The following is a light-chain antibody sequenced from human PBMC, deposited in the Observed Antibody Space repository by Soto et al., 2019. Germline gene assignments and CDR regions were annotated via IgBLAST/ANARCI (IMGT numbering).Light chain of an antibody. J-gene: IGKJ1*01. V-gene: IGKV1-39*01. CDR2: ATS. CDR3: QQSSDSPQT. Sequence: QMTQSPSSLSASVGDRVTITCRASQSIATFLNWYQQKLGKAPKLLIYATSNLKGGVPSRFSGSGSGTDFTLTISSLQPKDSASYYCQQSSDSPQTFGQGTKVEI. CDR1: QSIATF.